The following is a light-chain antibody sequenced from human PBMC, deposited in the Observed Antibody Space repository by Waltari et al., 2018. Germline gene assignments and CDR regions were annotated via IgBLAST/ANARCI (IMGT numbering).Light chain of an antibody. J-gene: IGLJ1*01. CDR2: DVS. Sequence: QSALTQPASVPGSLGQSITISCTGTYSDVGRYNYVSWYQQHPGKAPKLVIFDVSNRPSGVSTRFSGSKSGNTASLSISGLQADDEADYYCCSYTDRSTYVFGTGTKVTVL. CDR3: CSYTDRSTYV. V-gene: IGLV2-14*03. CDR1: YSDVGRYNY.